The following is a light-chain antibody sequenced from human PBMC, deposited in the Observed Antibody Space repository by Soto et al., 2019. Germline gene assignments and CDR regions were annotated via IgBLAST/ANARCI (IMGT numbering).Light chain of an antibody. CDR2: AVT. J-gene: IGLJ1*01. V-gene: IGLV2-14*02. Sequence: QSALTQPASVSGSPGQSITIPCTVTRGDVGAYNLVSWYQQHPGKAPKLMIYAVTNRPSGISNRFSGSKSGNTASLTISGVQAEDEADYYCNSYTTSSTLVFGTGTKV. CDR1: RGDVGAYNL. CDR3: NSYTTSSTLV.